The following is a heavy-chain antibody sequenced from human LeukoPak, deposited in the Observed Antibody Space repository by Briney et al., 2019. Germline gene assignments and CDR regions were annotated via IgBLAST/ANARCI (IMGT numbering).Heavy chain of an antibody. Sequence: GGSLGLFCAASGFTFNKYTTSWVRQAPGKGLEWVSSISGSGFSTYYADSVKGRFTIFRDNSKNTLYLQINSLRAENTAVYYCARHRSSGSYLDYWGQGTLVTVST. D-gene: IGHD1-26*01. CDR1: GFTFNKYT. CDR3: ARHRSSGSYLDY. V-gene: IGHV3-23*01. J-gene: IGHJ4*02. CDR2: ISGSGFST.